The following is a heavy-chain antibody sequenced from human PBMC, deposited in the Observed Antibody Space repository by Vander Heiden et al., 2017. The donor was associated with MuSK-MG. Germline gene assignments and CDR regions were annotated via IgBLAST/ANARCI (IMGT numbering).Heavy chain of an antibody. CDR1: GFTFSSYA. D-gene: IGHD1-26*01. CDR3: ARDLGQLGYFDY. J-gene: IGHJ4*02. V-gene: IGHV3-30*04. Sequence: QVQLVGSGGGVVQPGRSLRLSCAASGFTFSSYAMHWVRQAPGKGLEWVAVISYDGSNKYYADSVKGRFTISRDNSKHTLFLQMNSLRPEDTAVYYCARDLGQLGYFDYWGQGTLVTVSS. CDR2: ISYDGSNK.